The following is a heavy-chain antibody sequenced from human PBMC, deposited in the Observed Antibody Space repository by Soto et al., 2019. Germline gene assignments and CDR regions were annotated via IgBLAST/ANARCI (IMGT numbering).Heavy chain of an antibody. CDR1: GFAFNNYG. V-gene: IGHV3-21*01. Sequence: GSLRLSCTVSGFAFNNYGINWVRQAPGKGLEWVSSISKSDYTYYSDSVKGRFTISRDNAKNSVSLQMNTLRVEDTAVYYCAREDSIIIPAVSDFCAQGTLVTVSS. CDR3: AREDSIIIPAVSDF. J-gene: IGHJ4*02. CDR2: ISKSDYT. D-gene: IGHD2-2*01.